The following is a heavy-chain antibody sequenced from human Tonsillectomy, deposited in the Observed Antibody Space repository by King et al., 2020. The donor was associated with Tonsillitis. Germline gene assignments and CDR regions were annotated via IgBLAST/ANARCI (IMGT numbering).Heavy chain of an antibody. CDR3: ARDPEFGAGGWFDP. CDR1: GFTFSSYS. D-gene: IGHD3-10*01. Sequence: VQLVESGGGLVKPGGSLRLSCAASGFTFSSYSMNWVRQAPGKGLEWVSSISSSSSYIYYADSAKGRFTISRDNAKNSLYLQMNSLRAEDTAVYYCARDPEFGAGGWFDPWGQGTLVTVSS. J-gene: IGHJ5*02. CDR2: ISSSSSYI. V-gene: IGHV3-21*01.